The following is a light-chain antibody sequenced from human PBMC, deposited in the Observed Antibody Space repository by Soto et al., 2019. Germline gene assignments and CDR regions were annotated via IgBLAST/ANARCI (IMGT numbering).Light chain of an antibody. CDR3: QQYENLPT. CDR2: DAS. V-gene: IGKV1-33*01. J-gene: IGKJ5*01. Sequence: DIQMTQSPSSLSASVGDRVTITCQASQNINNYLNWYQQKPGRAPKLLIYDASNLEAGVPSRFRGSGSGTDFTFTISRLQPGDIATYYCQQYENLPTFGQGTQLEIK. CDR1: QNINNY.